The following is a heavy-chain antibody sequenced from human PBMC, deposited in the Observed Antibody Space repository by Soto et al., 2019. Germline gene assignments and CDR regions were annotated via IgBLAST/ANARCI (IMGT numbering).Heavy chain of an antibody. D-gene: IGHD2-2*01. CDR3: TTTECSSTSCYFYYYYGMDV. CDR1: GFTFSGSA. V-gene: IGHV3-73*01. CDR2: IRSKANSYAT. J-gene: IGHJ6*02. Sequence: GGSLRLSCAASGFTFSGSAMHWVRQASGKGLEWVGRIRSKANSYATAYAASVKGRFTISRDDSKNTAYLQMNSLKTEDTAVYYCTTTECSSTSCYFYYYYGMDVWGQGTTVTVSS.